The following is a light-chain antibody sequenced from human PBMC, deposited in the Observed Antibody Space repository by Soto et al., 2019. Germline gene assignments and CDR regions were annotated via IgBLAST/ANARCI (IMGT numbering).Light chain of an antibody. V-gene: IGKV1-39*01. Sequence: DIKMTQSPSSLSASVGDRVTITCRASQYISNYLNWYQQKSGTAPKLLIHTASTLQSGVPSRFSGRGSGPEFTLTISSVQPDDFAIYFCQQSYSTPPTFGQGTTLEIK. J-gene: IGKJ2*01. CDR1: QYISNY. CDR3: QQSYSTPPT. CDR2: TAS.